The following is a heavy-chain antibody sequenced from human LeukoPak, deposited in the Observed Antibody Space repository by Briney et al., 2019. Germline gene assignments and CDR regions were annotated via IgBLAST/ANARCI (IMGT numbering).Heavy chain of an antibody. Sequence: GGSLRLSCAASGFTFSSYAMHWVRQAPGKGLEWVAVISYDGSNKYYADSVKGRFTISRDNSKNTLYLQMNSLRAEDTAVYYCARDGTACGGDCPKTFYYYYYGMDVWGQGTTVTVSS. CDR3: ARDGTACGGDCPKTFYYYYYGMDV. J-gene: IGHJ6*02. CDR1: GFTFSSYA. D-gene: IGHD2-21*02. CDR2: ISYDGSNK. V-gene: IGHV3-30*04.